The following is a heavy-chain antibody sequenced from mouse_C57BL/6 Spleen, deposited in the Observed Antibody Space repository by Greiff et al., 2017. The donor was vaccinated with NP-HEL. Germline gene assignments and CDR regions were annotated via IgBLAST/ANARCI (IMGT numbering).Heavy chain of an antibody. Sequence: VQLKQPGAELVKPGASVKLSCKASGYTFTSYWMHWVKQRPGQGLEWIGMIHPNSGSTNYNEKFKSKATLTVDKSSSTAYMQLSSLTSEDSAVYYCASTVVAKGYAMDYWGQGTSVTVSS. CDR3: ASTVVAKGYAMDY. D-gene: IGHD1-1*01. CDR2: IHPNSGST. V-gene: IGHV1-64*01. CDR1: GYTFTSYW. J-gene: IGHJ4*01.